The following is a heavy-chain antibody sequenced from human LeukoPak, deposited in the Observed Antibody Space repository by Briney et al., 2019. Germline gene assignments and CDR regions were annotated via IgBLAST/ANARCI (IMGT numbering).Heavy chain of an antibody. CDR2: ISGSGGST. Sequence: PGGSLRLSCAASGFTFSSYAMSWVRQAPGKGLEWVSAISGSGGSTYYADSVKGRFTISRDNSKNTLYLQMNSLRAGDTAVYYCAKVSDSPYYYYGMDVWGQGTTVTVSS. D-gene: IGHD2-21*01. J-gene: IGHJ6*02. CDR1: GFTFSSYA. CDR3: AKVSDSPYYYYGMDV. V-gene: IGHV3-23*01.